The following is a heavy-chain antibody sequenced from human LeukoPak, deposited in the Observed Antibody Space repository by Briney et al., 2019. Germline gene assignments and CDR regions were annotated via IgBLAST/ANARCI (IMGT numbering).Heavy chain of an antibody. CDR3: ARDRLYYDSSGNFDY. V-gene: IGHV1-46*01. Sequence: ASVKVSCKASGYTFTSYYMHWARQAPGQGLEWMGIINPSGGSTSYAQKFQGRVTMTRDTSTSTVYMELSSLRSEDTAVYYCARDRLYYDSSGNFDYWGQGTLVTVSS. CDR1: GYTFTSYY. D-gene: IGHD3-22*01. CDR2: INPSGGST. J-gene: IGHJ4*02.